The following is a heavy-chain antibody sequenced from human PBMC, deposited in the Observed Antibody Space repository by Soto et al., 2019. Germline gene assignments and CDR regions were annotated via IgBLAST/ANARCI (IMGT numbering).Heavy chain of an antibody. CDR3: ARDGYCSGMRCDRDYYYGMDV. CDR1: GFTFSSYG. D-gene: IGHD2-15*01. J-gene: IGHJ6*02. CDR2: IFFDGSRE. Sequence: PGGSLRLSCAASGFTFSSYGMHWVRQAPGKGLEWVAVIFFDGSREFYADSVKGRFSLSRDNSNNRMYLQMSGLRADDTALYYCARDGYCSGMRCDRDYYYGMDVWGRGTRVTVSS. V-gene: IGHV3-30*13.